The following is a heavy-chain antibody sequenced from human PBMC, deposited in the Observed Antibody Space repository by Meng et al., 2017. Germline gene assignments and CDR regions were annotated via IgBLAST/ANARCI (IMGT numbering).Heavy chain of an antibody. Sequence: GESLKISCAASGFTFSSYSMNWVRQAPGKGLEWVSSISSSSSYIYYADSVKGRFTIAIDNAKNSLYLQMNSLRAEDTAVYYCARTPQIRYFDFGAENWFDPWGQGTLVTVSS. CDR2: ISSSSSYI. J-gene: IGHJ5*02. CDR3: ARTPQIRYFDFGAENWFDP. CDR1: GFTFSSYS. V-gene: IGHV3-21*01. D-gene: IGHD3-9*01.